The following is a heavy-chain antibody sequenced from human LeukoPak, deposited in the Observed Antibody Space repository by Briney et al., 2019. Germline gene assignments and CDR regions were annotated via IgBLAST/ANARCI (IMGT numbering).Heavy chain of an antibody. Sequence: PSETLSLTCGVSGGSISSTNWWSWVRQPPGQGLEWIGEISLTGETNYNPSLNGRVTMSLDKSRNQLSLKLTSVTAADTAIYYCSRESGAFCPFDYWGQGTLVIVPP. D-gene: IGHD1-26*01. CDR2: ISLTGET. V-gene: IGHV4-4*02. CDR1: GGSISSTNW. CDR3: SRESGAFCPFDY. J-gene: IGHJ4*02.